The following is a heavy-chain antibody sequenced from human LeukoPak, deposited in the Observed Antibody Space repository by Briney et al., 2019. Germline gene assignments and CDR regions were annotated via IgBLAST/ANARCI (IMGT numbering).Heavy chain of an antibody. D-gene: IGHD2-15*01. CDR3: ARDKFPRMALFDY. V-gene: IGHV1-46*04. CDR2: INPSGGST. Sequence: ALVKVSCKASGYTYTSYYMHWVRQAPGHGLEWMGIINPSGGSTSYAQKLQGRVTMTRDTSTSTVYMELSSLRSEDTAVYYCARDKFPRMALFDYWGQGTLVTVSS. CDR1: GYTYTSYY. J-gene: IGHJ4*02.